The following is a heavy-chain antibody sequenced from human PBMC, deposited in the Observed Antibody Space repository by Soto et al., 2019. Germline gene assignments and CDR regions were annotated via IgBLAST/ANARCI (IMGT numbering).Heavy chain of an antibody. CDR1: GFTFSSYA. V-gene: IGHV3-23*01. Sequence: GGSLRLSCAASGFTFSSYAMSWVRQAPGKGLEWVSAISGSGGSTYYADSVKGRFTISRDNSKNTLYLQMNSLRAEDTAVYYCAKASLGPSSAGLDVWGQGTTVTVSS. J-gene: IGHJ6*02. CDR3: AKASLGPSSAGLDV. CDR2: ISGSGGST.